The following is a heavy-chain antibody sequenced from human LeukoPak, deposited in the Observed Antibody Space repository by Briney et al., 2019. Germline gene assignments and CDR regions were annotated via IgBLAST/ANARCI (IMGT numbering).Heavy chain of an antibody. D-gene: IGHD3-10*01. J-gene: IGHJ4*02. CDR3: AKRNYFDSGPFDY. CDR1: GFTFSRYG. V-gene: IGHV3-30*18. CDR2: ISYDGSNK. Sequence: GGPLRLSCAASGFTFSRYGMHWVRQAPGKGLEWVGVISYDGSNKYYADSVKGRFTISRDNYKNTLYLQMNSLRAEDTAVYYCAKRNYFDSGPFDYWGQGTLVTVSS.